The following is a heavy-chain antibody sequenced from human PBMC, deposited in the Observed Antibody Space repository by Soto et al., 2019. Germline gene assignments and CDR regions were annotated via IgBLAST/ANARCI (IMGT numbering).Heavy chain of an antibody. CDR1: GYTLTELS. J-gene: IGHJ4*02. Sequence: ASVKVSCKVSGYTLTELSMHWVRQAPGKGLEWMGGFDPEDGETIYAQKFQGRVTMTEDTSTDTAYMELSSLRSEDTAVYYCATVGSRGYDFWSGYSSFEYWGQGTLVTV. CDR2: FDPEDGET. CDR3: ATVGSRGYDFWSGYSSFEY. V-gene: IGHV1-24*01. D-gene: IGHD3-3*01.